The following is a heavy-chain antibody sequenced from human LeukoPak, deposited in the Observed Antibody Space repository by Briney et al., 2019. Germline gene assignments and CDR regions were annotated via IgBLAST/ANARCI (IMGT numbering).Heavy chain of an antibody. CDR1: GGTFSSYA. CDR2: IIPIFGTA. J-gene: IGHJ6*03. V-gene: IGHV1-69*05. D-gene: IGHD3-22*01. CDR3: ASSPTKNYYDSSGYPYYYYYYMDV. Sequence: PVKVSCKASGGTFSSYAISWVRQAPGQGLEWMGGIIPIFGTANYAQKFQGRVTTTTDESTSTAYMELSSLRSEDTAVYYCASSPTKNYYDSSGYPYYYYYYMDVWGKGTTVTVSS.